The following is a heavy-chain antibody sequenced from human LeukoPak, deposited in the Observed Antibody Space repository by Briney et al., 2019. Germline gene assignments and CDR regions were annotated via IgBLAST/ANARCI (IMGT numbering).Heavy chain of an antibody. V-gene: IGHV4-34*01. CDR1: GGSFSGYC. CDR3: ARIMIFGVVIDAFDI. D-gene: IGHD3-3*01. Sequence: PSESLSLTCAVHGGSFSGYCWSWIPQPPGKGLGWIGEINHSTSTNYNPSLKSRVTISVDTSKNQFSLKLSSVTAADTAVYYCARIMIFGVVIDAFDIWGQGTMVTVSS. CDR2: INHSTST. J-gene: IGHJ3*02.